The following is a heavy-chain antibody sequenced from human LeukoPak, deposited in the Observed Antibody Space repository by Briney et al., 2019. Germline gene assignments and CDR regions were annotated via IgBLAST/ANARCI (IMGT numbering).Heavy chain of an antibody. D-gene: IGHD5-12*01. CDR2: INPNSGGT. J-gene: IGHJ4*02. CDR1: GYTFTGYY. V-gene: IGHV1-2*02. CDR3: ARAVATIEEYFDY. Sequence: ASVKVSCKASGYTFTGYYMHWVRQAPGQGLEWMGWINPNSGGTNYAQKFQGRVTMTRDTSISTAYMVLSRLRSDDTAVYYCARAVATIEEYFDYWGQGTLVTVSS.